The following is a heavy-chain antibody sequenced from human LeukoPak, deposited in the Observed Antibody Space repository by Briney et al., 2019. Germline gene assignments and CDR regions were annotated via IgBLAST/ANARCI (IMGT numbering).Heavy chain of an antibody. CDR3: ASHSGYDLNWFDP. V-gene: IGHV4-59*12. CDR1: GGSISNYY. Sequence: PSETLSLTCTVSGGSISNYYWSWIRQPPGRGLEWIGYIFSSGSTIYNPSLKSRLTISVDTSKNQFSLKLSSVTAADTAVYYCASHSGYDLNWFDPWGQGTLVTVSS. D-gene: IGHD5-12*01. CDR2: IFSSGST. J-gene: IGHJ5*02.